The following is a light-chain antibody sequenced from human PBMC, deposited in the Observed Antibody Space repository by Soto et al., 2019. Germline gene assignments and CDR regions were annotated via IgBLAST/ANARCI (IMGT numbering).Light chain of an antibody. V-gene: IGKV3-11*01. Sequence: EIVLTQSPATLSLSPGERATLSCRAGQSVSSYLAWYQQKPGQAPRLLIYDASNRATGISARFSGSGSGTDFTLTISSLEPEDFAVYFCQQRSNWPLTFGGGTKVDIK. CDR3: QQRSNWPLT. CDR1: QSVSSY. CDR2: DAS. J-gene: IGKJ4*01.